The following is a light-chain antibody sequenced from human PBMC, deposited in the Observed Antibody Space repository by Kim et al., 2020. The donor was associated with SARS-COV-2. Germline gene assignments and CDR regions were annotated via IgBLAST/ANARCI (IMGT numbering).Light chain of an antibody. V-gene: IGKV3-20*01. CDR3: QQYESLPFT. CDR2: GAS. CDR1: PSLKSSK. Sequence: SAPGARATLSCRPSPSLKSSKLAWYQQKPGRAPRLLIYGASRSATGIPDRFDGGGSGTDFALAISRLGPEYFAVYYCQQYESLPFTFGQGTKLEIK. J-gene: IGKJ2*01.